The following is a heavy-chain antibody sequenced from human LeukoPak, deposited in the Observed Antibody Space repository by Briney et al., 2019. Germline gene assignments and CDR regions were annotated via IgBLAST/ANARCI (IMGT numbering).Heavy chain of an antibody. D-gene: IGHD4-17*01. CDR1: GFTFSSYA. J-gene: IGHJ4*02. Sequence: PGGSLRLSCAASGFTFSSYAMSWVRQAPGKGLEWVSAISGSGGSTYYADSVKGRFTISRDNSKNTLYLQMNSLRAEDTAVYYCAKAAVVPRYGDSTYDVYWGQGTLVTVSS. CDR2: ISGSGGST. CDR3: AKAAVVPRYGDSTYDVY. V-gene: IGHV3-23*01.